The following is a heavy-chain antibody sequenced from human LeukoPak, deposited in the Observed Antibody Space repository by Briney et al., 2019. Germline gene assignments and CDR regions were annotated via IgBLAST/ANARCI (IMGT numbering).Heavy chain of an antibody. D-gene: IGHD1-26*01. V-gene: IGHV3-21*01. CDR3: ATQSQKSGSYYVDY. J-gene: IGHJ4*02. CDR2: ISSSSSYI. Sequence: GGSLRLSCAASGFTFSSYSMNWVRQAPGKGLEWVSSISSSSSYIYYADSVKGRFTISRDNAKNSLYLQMNSLRAEDTAVYYCATQSQKSGSYYVDYWGQGTLVTVSS. CDR1: GFTFSSYS.